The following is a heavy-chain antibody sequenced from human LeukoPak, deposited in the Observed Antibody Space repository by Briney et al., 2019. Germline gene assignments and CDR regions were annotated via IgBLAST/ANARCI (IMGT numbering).Heavy chain of an antibody. J-gene: IGHJ4*02. Sequence: ASVKVSCKASGYTFTSYGISWVRQAPGQGLEWMGWISAYNGNTNYAQKLQGRVTMTTDTSTSTAYMELRSLRSDDTAVYYCARDYYDFWSGYSGVGWGNFDYWGQGTLVTVSS. CDR1: GYTFTSYG. V-gene: IGHV1-18*01. CDR3: ARDYYDFWSGYSGVGWGNFDY. D-gene: IGHD3-3*01. CDR2: ISAYNGNT.